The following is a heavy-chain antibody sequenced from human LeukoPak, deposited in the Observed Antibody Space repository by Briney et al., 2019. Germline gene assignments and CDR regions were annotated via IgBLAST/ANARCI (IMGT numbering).Heavy chain of an antibody. CDR1: GGSINSSSYY. J-gene: IGHJ3*02. CDR3: ARGTGRSRAFDI. D-gene: IGHD1-14*01. CDR2: IYYSGST. V-gene: IGHV4-39*07. Sequence: PSETLSLTCTVSGGSINSSSYYWGWIRQPPGKGLEWIGSIYYSGSTYYNPSLKSRVTISVDTSKNQFSLKLSSVTAADTAVYYCARGTGRSRAFDIWGQGTMVTVSS.